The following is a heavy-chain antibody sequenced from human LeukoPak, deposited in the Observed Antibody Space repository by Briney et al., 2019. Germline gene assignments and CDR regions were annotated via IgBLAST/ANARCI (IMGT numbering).Heavy chain of an antibody. D-gene: IGHD2-21*02. CDR2: IYPGDSDT. CDR1: GYSFTSYW. V-gene: IGHV5-51*01. Sequence: GESLKISCKGSGYSFTSYWIGWVRQMPGKGLEWMGIIYPGDSDTRYSPFFQGQVTISADKSISTAYLQWSSLKASDTAMYYCARQKGGGGDLVDAFDIWGQETMVTVSS. J-gene: IGHJ3*02. CDR3: ARQKGGGGDLVDAFDI.